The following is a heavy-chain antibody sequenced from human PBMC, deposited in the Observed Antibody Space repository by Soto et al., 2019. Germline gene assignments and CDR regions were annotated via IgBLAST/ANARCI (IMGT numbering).Heavy chain of an antibody. CDR1: GFTFTSSA. CDR2: IVVGSGNT. D-gene: IGHD3-22*01. V-gene: IGHV1-58*01. J-gene: IGHJ5*02. Sequence: SVKVSCKASGFTFTSSAVQGARQARGQRLEWIGWIVVGSGNTNYAQKFQERVTITRDMSTSTAYMELSSLRSEDTAVYYCAAKPDYYDSSGYYLNWFEPWGQGTLVTVSS. CDR3: AAKPDYYDSSGYYLNWFEP.